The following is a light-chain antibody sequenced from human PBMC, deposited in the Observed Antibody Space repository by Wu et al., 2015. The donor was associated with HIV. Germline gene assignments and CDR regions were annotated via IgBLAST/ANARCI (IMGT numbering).Light chain of an antibody. V-gene: IGKV3-11*01. CDR3: QQHNNWPLT. CDR2: DAS. CDR1: QGVSSH. Sequence: EVVLTQSPVTLSLSPGERATLSCRASQGVSSHLAWYQQKLGQAPRLLIYDASNRATDIPARFSGSGSGTDFTLTISSLEPEDFAIYYCQQHNNWPLTFGQGTRLEIK. J-gene: IGKJ5*01.